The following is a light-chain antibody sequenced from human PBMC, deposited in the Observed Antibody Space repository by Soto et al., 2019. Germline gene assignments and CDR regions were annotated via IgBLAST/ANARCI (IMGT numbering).Light chain of an antibody. CDR3: AAWDDGLSGWV. Sequence: QLVLTQPPSASGTPGQRVTISCSGSSSNIGSNYVYWYQQLPGTAPKLLIYSNNQRPSGVPDRFSGSKSGTSASLAISGLRSEDEADYYCAAWDDGLSGWVFGGGTKLTVL. CDR1: SSNIGSNY. CDR2: SNN. J-gene: IGLJ3*02. V-gene: IGLV1-47*02.